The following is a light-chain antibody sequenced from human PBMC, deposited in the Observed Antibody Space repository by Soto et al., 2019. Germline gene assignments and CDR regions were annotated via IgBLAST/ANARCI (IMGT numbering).Light chain of an antibody. V-gene: IGKV1-39*01. CDR1: QSISSY. CDR3: QQSYSSPRT. CDR2: ATS. J-gene: IGKJ1*01. Sequence: DIQMTQSPSSLSSSVGDIFTVTCRSSQSISSYLNWYQQKPWKAPKLLISATSSLQSGVPSRFSGGGSGTDFTLTITSLQPEDFATYYCQQSYSSPRTFGQGTKVDIK.